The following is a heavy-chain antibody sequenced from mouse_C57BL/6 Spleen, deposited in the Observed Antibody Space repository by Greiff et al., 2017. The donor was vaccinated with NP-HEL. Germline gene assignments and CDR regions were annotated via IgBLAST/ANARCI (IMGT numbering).Heavy chain of an antibody. D-gene: IGHD1-1*01. CDR1: GFTFSSYA. CDR2: ISDGGSYT. CDR3: ARETEYYGSSYLFDY. V-gene: IGHV5-4*01. Sequence: EVKLMESGGGLVKPGGSLKLSCAASGFTFSSYAMSWVRQTPEKRLEWVATISDGGSYTYYPDNVKGRFTISRDNAKNNLYLQMSHLKSEDTAMYYCARETEYYGSSYLFDYWGQGTTLTVSS. J-gene: IGHJ2*01.